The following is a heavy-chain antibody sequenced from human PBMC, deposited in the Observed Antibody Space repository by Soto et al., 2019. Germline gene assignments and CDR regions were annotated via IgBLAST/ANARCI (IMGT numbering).Heavy chain of an antibody. D-gene: IGHD2-15*01. Sequence: PGGSLRLSCAASGFTFSSYAMHWVRQAPGKGLEWVAVISYDGSNKYYADSVKGRFTISRDNSKNTLYLQMNSLRAEDTAVYYCARDLGYCSGGSCPTFDYWGQGTLVTVSS. CDR2: ISYDGSNK. CDR3: ARDLGYCSGGSCPTFDY. J-gene: IGHJ4*02. V-gene: IGHV3-30-3*01. CDR1: GFTFSSYA.